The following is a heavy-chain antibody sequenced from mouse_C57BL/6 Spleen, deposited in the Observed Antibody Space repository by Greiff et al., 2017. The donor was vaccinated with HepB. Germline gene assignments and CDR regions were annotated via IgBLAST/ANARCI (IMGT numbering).Heavy chain of an antibody. Sequence: QVQLKQSGAELVRPGASVTLSCKASGYTFTDYEMHWVKQTPVHGLEWIGAIDPETGGTAYNQKFKGKAILTADKSSSTAYMGLRSLTSEDSAVYYCTRRTGPFAYWGQGTLVTVSA. V-gene: IGHV1-15*01. CDR3: TRRTGPFAY. CDR2: IDPETGGT. CDR1: GYTFTDYE. J-gene: IGHJ3*01. D-gene: IGHD4-1*01.